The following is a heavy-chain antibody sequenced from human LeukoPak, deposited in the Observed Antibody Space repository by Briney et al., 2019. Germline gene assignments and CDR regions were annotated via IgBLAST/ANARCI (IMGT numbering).Heavy chain of an antibody. V-gene: IGHV1-69*06. Sequence: GASVKVSCKASGGTFSSYAISWVRQAPGQGLEWMGGIIPIFGTANYAQKFQGRVTITADKSTSTAYMELSSLRSEDTAVYYCARVVFWKVRGFDYYYYMDVWGKGTTVTVSS. D-gene: IGHD3-10*01. CDR2: IIPIFGTA. CDR3: ARVVFWKVRGFDYYYYMDV. CDR1: GGTFSSYA. J-gene: IGHJ6*03.